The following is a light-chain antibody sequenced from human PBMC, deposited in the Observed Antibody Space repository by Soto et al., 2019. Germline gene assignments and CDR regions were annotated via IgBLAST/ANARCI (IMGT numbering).Light chain of an antibody. J-gene: IGKJ4*01. V-gene: IGKV3-15*01. CDR2: VTS. Sequence: EIVMTQSPATLSVSPGERAPLSCRASQNISNNLAWYQQKPGQAPRLLIYVTSTRATGVPARFSGSGSGTEFTLTISSLQSEDFAVYYCHQYNNWPLTFGGGTKVEIK. CDR1: QNISNN. CDR3: HQYNNWPLT.